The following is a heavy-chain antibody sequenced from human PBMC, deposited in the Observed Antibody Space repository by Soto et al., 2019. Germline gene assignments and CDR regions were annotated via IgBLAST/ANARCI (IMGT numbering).Heavy chain of an antibody. Sequence: PGGSLRLSXSVSGFIFSSYAMHWVRQAPGKGLEYVASISSEGASTYYADSVKGRFIISRDNSKNTLYLQMSSLRAEDTAVYYCVKDRYVDYWGQGILVTSPQ. J-gene: IGHJ4*02. CDR2: ISSEGAST. CDR1: GFIFSSYA. CDR3: VKDRYVDY. V-gene: IGHV3-64D*06.